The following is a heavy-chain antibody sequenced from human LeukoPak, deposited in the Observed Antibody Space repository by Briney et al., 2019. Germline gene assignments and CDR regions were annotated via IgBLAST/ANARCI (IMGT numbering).Heavy chain of an antibody. D-gene: IGHD4-23*01. CDR2: SKNKANSYTT. J-gene: IGHJ4*02. CDR1: GFTFSDHY. CDR3: TRRVFGGNCYYDF. Sequence: PGGSLTLSCAASGFTFSDHYMDWVRQAPGKGLEWVGRSKNKANSYTTDYAASVKDRFTISRDDSKNSLFLQMSSLKTEDTAVYYCTRRVFGGNCYYDFWGQGTLVTVSS. V-gene: IGHV3-72*01.